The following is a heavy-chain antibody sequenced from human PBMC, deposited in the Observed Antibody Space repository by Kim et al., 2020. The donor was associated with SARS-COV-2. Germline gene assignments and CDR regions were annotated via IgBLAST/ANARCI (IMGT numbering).Heavy chain of an antibody. Sequence: ASVKVSCKASGYSFSSYAIHWVRQAPGPGQRLEWMGWINPGVGNTKYSQKFQGRVTITRDSSASTAYMEMTSLRSEDTAVYYCARSTVYCGADNCHAYNWIDSWGQGTLVTVSS. CDR2: INPGVGNT. CDR3: ARSTVYCGADNCHAYNWIDS. J-gene: IGHJ5*01. D-gene: IGHD2-21*01. CDR1: GYSFSSYA. V-gene: IGHV1-3*01.